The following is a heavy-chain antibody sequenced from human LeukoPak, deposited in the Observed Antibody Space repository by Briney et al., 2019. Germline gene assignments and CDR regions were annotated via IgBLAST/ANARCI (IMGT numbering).Heavy chain of an antibody. CDR1: GITFSNAW. CDR3: AKARGYCSGGSCPFDY. J-gene: IGHJ4*02. Sequence: GGSLRLSCAASGITFSNAWMSWVRQAPGKGLEWASGISSSGDNTYHADSVKGRLTISRDTSKKTLYLQMNRLRAEDTAVYYCAKARGYCSGGSCPFDYWGQGTPVTVSS. V-gene: IGHV3-23*01. D-gene: IGHD2-15*01. CDR2: ISSSGDNT.